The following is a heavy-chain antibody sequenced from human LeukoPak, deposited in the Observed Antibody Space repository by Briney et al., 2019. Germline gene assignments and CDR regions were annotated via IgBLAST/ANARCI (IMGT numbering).Heavy chain of an antibody. Sequence: PSETLSLTCTVSGGSISSYYWSWIRQPPGKGLEWIGYIYYSGSTNYNPSLKSRVTMSIDTSKSQFSLKLSSVTAADTAMYYCARHRAYSSSSPFDYWGQGTLVTVSS. CDR3: ARHRAYSSSSPFDY. D-gene: IGHD6-6*01. CDR2: IYYSGST. CDR1: GGSISSYY. J-gene: IGHJ4*02. V-gene: IGHV4-59*01.